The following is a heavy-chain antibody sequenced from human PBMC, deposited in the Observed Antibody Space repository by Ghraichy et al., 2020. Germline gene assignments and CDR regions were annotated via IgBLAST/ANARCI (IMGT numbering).Heavy chain of an antibody. D-gene: IGHD5-24*01. CDR3: AKARVEDDYTYLRADAFDI. Sequence: GGSLRLSCAASGFTFTGYAWTWFRKPQGKGLKGVSGIIPFGGNTYYADPFKGRITISRDNPKNTLYLQMNSLRAEDPAVYFCAKARVEDDYTYLRADAFDIWGQGNGVTVSS. CDR1: GFTFTGYA. J-gene: IGHJ3*02. V-gene: IGHV3-23*01. CDR2: IIPFGGNT.